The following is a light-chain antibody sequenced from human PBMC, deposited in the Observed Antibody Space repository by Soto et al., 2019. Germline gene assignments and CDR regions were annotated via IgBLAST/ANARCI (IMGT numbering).Light chain of an antibody. J-gene: IGKJ2*01. CDR3: QQYGNLPYT. CDR2: DAS. Sequence: DIVLTQSPATLSLSPGDRVTLSCRASQTVGRFLSWYQHSPGQGPRLLVYDASNRATGVPARFSGSGSETDFTLTISSLEPEDFAVYYCQQYGNLPYTFGPGTKLEIK. V-gene: IGKV3-11*01. CDR1: QTVGRF.